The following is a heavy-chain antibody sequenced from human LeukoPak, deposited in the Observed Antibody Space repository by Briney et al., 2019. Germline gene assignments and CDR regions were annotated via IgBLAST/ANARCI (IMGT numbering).Heavy chain of an antibody. V-gene: IGHV3-7*01. CDR3: ARGGHYFFDN. J-gene: IGHJ4*02. Sequence: PGGSLRLSCAASGFTFTIYWMSWVRQAPGKGLEWVANIKEDGSEKYYVDSVKGRFTISRDNAKNSLYLQMNSLTVEDTAVYYCARGGHYFFDNWDQGTLVTVSS. CDR1: GFTFTIYW. CDR2: IKEDGSEK.